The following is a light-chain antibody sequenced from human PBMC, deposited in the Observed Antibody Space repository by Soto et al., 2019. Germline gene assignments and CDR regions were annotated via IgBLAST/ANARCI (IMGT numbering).Light chain of an antibody. Sequence: QSALTQPPSASGSPGQSVTISCTGTSSDVGGYNSVSWYQQYPGKAPKLMIYDVSKRPSGVPDRFSGSKSDNTASLTVSGLQAEDEADYSCCSFAGINNLVFGTGTKLTVL. CDR1: SSDVGGYNS. CDR2: DVS. J-gene: IGLJ1*01. V-gene: IGLV2-8*01. CDR3: CSFAGINNLV.